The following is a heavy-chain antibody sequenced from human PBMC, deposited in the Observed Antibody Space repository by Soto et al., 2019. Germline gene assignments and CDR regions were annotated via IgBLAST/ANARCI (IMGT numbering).Heavy chain of an antibody. V-gene: IGHV4-39*01. CDR3: ARQHYYDSSGYYTWN. D-gene: IGHD3-22*01. CDR1: GGSIRRNIYY. J-gene: IGHJ4*02. Sequence: SETLSLTCSVSGGSIRRNIYYWGWIRQPPGKGLEWIATVHYSGSTYYTPSLKNRVTISADTSKNQFSLRLNSVTAADTAVYYCARQHYYDSSGYYTWNWGQGTLVTVSS. CDR2: VHYSGST.